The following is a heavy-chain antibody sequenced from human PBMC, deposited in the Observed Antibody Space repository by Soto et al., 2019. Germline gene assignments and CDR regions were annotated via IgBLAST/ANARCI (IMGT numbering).Heavy chain of an antibody. V-gene: IGHV4-31*03. CDR1: GASITNDDFF. CDR2: ITYGGSI. Sequence: QVQLQEAGPRLVKPSQTLSLTCTVSGASITNDDFFWTWVRQHPERGLEWLAYITYGGSIYYDPSLRSRLTVSIDKSKSQFSRNVRSVTAADTAVYYCAKMERTQLWLLVQNWGQGLLVTVSS. D-gene: IGHD5-18*01. J-gene: IGHJ4*02. CDR3: AKMERTQLWLLVQN.